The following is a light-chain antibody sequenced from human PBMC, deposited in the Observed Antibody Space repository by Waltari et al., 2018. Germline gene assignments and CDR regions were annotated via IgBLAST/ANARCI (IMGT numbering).Light chain of an antibody. Sequence: IVFTPSPATLSLSPRQRPTLSCRASQSVSSYLAWYQQKPGQAPRLLIYDASNRATGIPARFSGSGSGTDFTLTISSLEPEDFAVYYCQQRSNWPLFGQGTKLEIK. CDR1: QSVSSY. CDR3: QQRSNWPL. V-gene: IGKV3-11*01. J-gene: IGKJ2*01. CDR2: DAS.